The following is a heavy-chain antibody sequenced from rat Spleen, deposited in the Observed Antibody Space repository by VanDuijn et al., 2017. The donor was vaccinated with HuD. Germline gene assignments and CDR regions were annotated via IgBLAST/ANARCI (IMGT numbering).Heavy chain of an antibody. CDR2: IIFDGSST. CDR3: ATRKFMYTTDWFPY. J-gene: IGHJ3*01. D-gene: IGHD1-6*01. CDR1: GFTFSDYN. V-gene: IGHV5-7*01. Sequence: EVQLVESGGGLVQPGRSLKLSCAASGFTFSDYNMAWVRQAPKKGLEWVATIIFDGSSTYYRDSVKGRFTISRDNAKSTLYLQMDSLRSEDTATYYCATRKFMYTTDWFPYWGHGTLVTVSS.